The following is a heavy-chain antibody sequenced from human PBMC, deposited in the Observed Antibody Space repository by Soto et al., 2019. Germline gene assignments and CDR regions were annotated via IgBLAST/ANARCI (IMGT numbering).Heavy chain of an antibody. V-gene: IGHV4-34*01. D-gene: IGHD6-13*01. CDR2: INHSGST. CDR1: GGSFSGYY. CDR3: ARGIAAAAQGPFDF. Sequence: SETLSLICAVYGGSFSGYYWSWIRQPPGKGLEWIGEINHSGSTNYNPSLKSRVTISVDTSKNQFSLKLSSVTAADTAVYYCARGIAAAAQGPFDFWGQGTLVTVSS. J-gene: IGHJ4*02.